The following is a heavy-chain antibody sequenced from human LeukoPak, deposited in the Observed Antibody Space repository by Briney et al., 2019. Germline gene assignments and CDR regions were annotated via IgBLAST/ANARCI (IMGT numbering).Heavy chain of an antibody. J-gene: IGHJ4*02. D-gene: IGHD5-24*01. CDR2: ITSSSSTK. V-gene: IGHV3-48*01. Sequence: GGSLRLSCAASGFTFSSYNMNWVRQAPGKGLEWVSLITSSSSTKHHADSVKGRFTASRDNDKNLLYLQMNSLRAEDTAVYYCARDLTDGWYYFEYWGQGTLVTVSS. CDR3: ARDLTDGWYYFEY. CDR1: GFTFSSYN.